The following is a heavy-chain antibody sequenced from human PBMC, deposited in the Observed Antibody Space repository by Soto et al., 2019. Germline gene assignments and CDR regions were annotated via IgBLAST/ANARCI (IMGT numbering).Heavy chain of an antibody. CDR1: GFTFSSYS. CDR3: ARGLRYYLLTSWDV. Sequence: EMHLVESGGGLVQPGGSLRLSCAASGFTFSSYSMNWVRQAPGKGLEWVSYIGSSSSVIYYADSVKGRFTISRDNAKNSLYLQMSSLRAEDTAVYYCARGLRYYLLTSWDVWGQGTTVTVSS. CDR2: IGSSSSVI. V-gene: IGHV3-48*01. D-gene: IGHD3-9*01. J-gene: IGHJ6*02.